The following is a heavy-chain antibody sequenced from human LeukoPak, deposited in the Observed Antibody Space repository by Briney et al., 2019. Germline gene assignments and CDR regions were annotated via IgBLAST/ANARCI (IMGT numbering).Heavy chain of an antibody. CDR3: ARGVYYYDSSGYWAD. CDR1: GFTFSSYA. Sequence: GGSLRLSCAASGFTFSSYAMSWVRQAPGKGLEWVSAISGSGGSTYYADSVKGRFTISRDNSKNTLYLQMNSLRAEDTAVYYCARGVYYYDSSGYWADWGQGTLVTVSS. J-gene: IGHJ4*02. D-gene: IGHD3-22*01. CDR2: ISGSGGST. V-gene: IGHV3-23*01.